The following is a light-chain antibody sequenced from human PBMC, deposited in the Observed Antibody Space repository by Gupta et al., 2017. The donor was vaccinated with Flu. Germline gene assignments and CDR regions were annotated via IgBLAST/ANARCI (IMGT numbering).Light chain of an antibody. Sequence: QSALTQPHSASGSPGQSVTIACTGTSSDVGHYNYVSWYQQHPGKAPKLIISEVNRRPSGVPDRFSGSKSGNPASLNVSGLQAEDEADYYCTANEGTKSRYVFGSGTKVTVL. CDR2: EVN. J-gene: IGLJ1*01. CDR1: SSDVGHYNY. V-gene: IGLV2-8*01. CDR3: TANEGTKSRYV.